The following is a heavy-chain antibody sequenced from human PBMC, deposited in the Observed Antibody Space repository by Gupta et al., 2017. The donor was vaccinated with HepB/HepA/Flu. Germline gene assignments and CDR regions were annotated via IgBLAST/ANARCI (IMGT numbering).Heavy chain of an antibody. CDR3: ARGGGGIGGVPAAMSGTQVFDY. Sequence: QVQLQQWGAGLLKPSETLSLTCAVYGGSFSGYYWSWIRQPPGKGLEWIGEINHSGSTNYNPSLKGRVTITGDTSKDQFSLKLSSVTAADTGVYYWARGGGGIGGVPAAMSGTQVFDYWGQGTLVTVSS. CDR2: INHSGST. D-gene: IGHD2-2*01. J-gene: IGHJ4*02. V-gene: IGHV4-34*01. CDR1: GGSFSGYY.